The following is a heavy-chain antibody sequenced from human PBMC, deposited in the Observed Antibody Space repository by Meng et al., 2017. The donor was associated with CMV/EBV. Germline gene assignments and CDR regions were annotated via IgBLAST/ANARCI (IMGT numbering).Heavy chain of an antibody. V-gene: IGHV1-8*01. D-gene: IGHD3-16*02. Sequence: ASVKVSCKASGYTFTSYDINWVRQATGQGLEWMGWMNPNSGNTGYAQKFQGRVTMTRNTSISTAYMELSSLRSEDTAVYYCARASFRFHYYYYGMDVWGQGTTVTVSS. CDR1: GYTFTSYD. CDR3: ARASFRFHYYYYGMDV. J-gene: IGHJ6*02. CDR2: MNPNSGNT.